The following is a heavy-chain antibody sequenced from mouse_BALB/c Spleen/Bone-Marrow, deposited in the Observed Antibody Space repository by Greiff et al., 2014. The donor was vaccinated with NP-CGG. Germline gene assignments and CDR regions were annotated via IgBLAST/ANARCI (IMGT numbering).Heavy chain of an antibody. D-gene: IGHD1-1*01. J-gene: IGHJ1*01. CDR3: ARRYGSSYNYWYFDV. V-gene: IGHV1-22*01. CDR1: GYTFTEYT. Sequence: VQLQQSGPELVKPGASVKMSCKTSGYTFTEYTMHWVKQSHGKSLEWIGGINPNNGGATYNQKFKGKATLTVDKSSSTAYMELRSLTSEDSAVYYCARRYGSSYNYWYFDVWGAGTTVTVSS. CDR2: INPNNGGA.